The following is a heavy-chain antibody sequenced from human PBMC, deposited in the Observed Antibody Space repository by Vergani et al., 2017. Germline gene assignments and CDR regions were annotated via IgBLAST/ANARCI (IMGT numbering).Heavy chain of an antibody. Sequence: EVQLLESGGRLVQPGGSLRLSCVASGFAFSRYAMSWVRQAPGKGLEWVSGLTASGSGISYADSVKGRFTISRDNSKNTLYLQMNSLRAEDTAVYYCAKDLSLRMIVVVMPGYWGQGTLVTVSS. V-gene: IGHV3-23*01. J-gene: IGHJ4*02. CDR3: AKDLSLRMIVVVMPGY. D-gene: IGHD3-22*01. CDR1: GFAFSRYA. CDR2: LTASGSGI.